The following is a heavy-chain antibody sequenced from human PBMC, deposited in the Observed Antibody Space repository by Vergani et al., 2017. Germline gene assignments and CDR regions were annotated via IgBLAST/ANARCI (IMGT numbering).Heavy chain of an antibody. CDR1: GGSISSGDHC. CDR3: ARDHGIAVLAFDF. V-gene: IGHV4-30-4*08. J-gene: IGHJ3*01. Sequence: QVQLQESGPGVVKPSQTLSLTCAVSGGSISSGDHCWTWIRQRPGKGLEWIGYIFYSGTTYDNPSLRSRLTISVDTSQNQFSLKLSSVTAADTAVYYCARDHGIAVLAFDFWGQGTMVTVSS. D-gene: IGHD6-19*01. CDR2: IFYSGTT.